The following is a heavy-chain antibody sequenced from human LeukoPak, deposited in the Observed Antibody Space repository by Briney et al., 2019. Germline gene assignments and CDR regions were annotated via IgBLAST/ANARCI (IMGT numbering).Heavy chain of an antibody. D-gene: IGHD3-3*01. CDR2: ISTSGTTI. V-gene: IGHV3-11*04. Sequence: GGSLRLSCAASGFTLSDFYMGWIRQAPGKGLEWVSYISTSGTTIYYADSVKGRFTISRDNAKNSLYLQMNSLRAEDTAVYYCAKGGSRLFSHIWGQGTMVTVSS. CDR3: AKGGSRLFSHI. J-gene: IGHJ3*02. CDR1: GFTLSDFY.